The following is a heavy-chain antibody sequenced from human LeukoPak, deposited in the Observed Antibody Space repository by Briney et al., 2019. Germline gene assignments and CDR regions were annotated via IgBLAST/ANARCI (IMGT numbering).Heavy chain of an antibody. J-gene: IGHJ4*02. Sequence: GGSLRLSCAASGFTSSNYGMHWVRQAPGKGLEWVAFIRYDGSNKYYADSVKGRFTISRDNSKNTLFLQMNSLRAEDTAVYYCAKDSRGSVDMATIFDYWGQGTLVTVSS. CDR3: AKDSRGSVDMATIFDY. D-gene: IGHD5-24*01. CDR1: GFTSSNYG. CDR2: IRYDGSNK. V-gene: IGHV3-30*02.